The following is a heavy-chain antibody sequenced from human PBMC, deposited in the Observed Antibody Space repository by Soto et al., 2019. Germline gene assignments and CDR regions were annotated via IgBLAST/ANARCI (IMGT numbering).Heavy chain of an antibody. CDR2: ISANGERA. Sequence: LRLSCAASGFTFSDYYMRWIRQAPGKGLGGVSGISANGERANYAESVKGRFSLSRDNSKNAMFLQMDSLTAEDTAIYYCASWVIALGGTGYFRHWGQGTLVTVSS. V-gene: IGHV3-11*06. D-gene: IGHD6-19*01. CDR1: GFTFSDYY. CDR3: ASWVIALGGTGYFRH. J-gene: IGHJ1*01.